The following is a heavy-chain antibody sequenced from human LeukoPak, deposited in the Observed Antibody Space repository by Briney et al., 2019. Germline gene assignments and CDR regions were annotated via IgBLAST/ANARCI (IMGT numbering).Heavy chain of an antibody. CDR2: ISAYNGNT. J-gene: IGHJ4*02. CDR3: ARVVGELVRYYFDY. CDR1: GYTFTSYG. Sequence: ASVKVSCKASGYTFTSYGISWVRQAPGLGLEWMGWISAYNGNTNYAQKLQGRVTMTTDTSTSTAYMELRRLRSDDTAVYYCARVVGELVRYYFDYWGQGTLVTVSS. V-gene: IGHV1-18*01. D-gene: IGHD6-13*01.